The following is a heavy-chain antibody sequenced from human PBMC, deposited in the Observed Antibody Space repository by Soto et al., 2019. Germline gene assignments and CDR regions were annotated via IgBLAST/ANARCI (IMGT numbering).Heavy chain of an antibody. Sequence: SATLSLTCTFNGISISSSSSYWGWIRQPPGKGLEWIGSIYYSGSTYYNPSLKSRVTISVDTSKNQFSLKLSSVTAADTAVYYCARAYYGSGSYYSLLYGMDVWGQGTTVT. J-gene: IGHJ6*02. CDR3: ARAYYGSGSYYSLLYGMDV. V-gene: IGHV4-39*01. D-gene: IGHD3-10*01. CDR2: IYYSGST. CDR1: GISISSSSSY.